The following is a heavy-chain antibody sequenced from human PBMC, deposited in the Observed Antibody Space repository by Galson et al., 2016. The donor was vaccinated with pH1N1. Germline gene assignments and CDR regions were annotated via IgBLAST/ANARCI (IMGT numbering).Heavy chain of an antibody. CDR3: ARVNTVVLYSDYDYMDV. D-gene: IGHD2-21*01. CDR2: ISNSGSSI. Sequence: SLRLSCAASGFIFSSYEMNWVRQAPGKGLEWVSYISNSGSSIYYADSVKGRFTISRDDAKNSLYLQMNSLRAEDTAVYYCARVNTVVLYSDYDYMDVWGKGTTVTVSS. CDR1: GFIFSSYE. J-gene: IGHJ6*03. V-gene: IGHV3-48*03.